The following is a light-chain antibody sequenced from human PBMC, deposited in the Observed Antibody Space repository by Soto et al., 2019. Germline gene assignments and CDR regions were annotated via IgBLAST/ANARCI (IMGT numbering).Light chain of an antibody. Sequence: QSALTQPASVSGSPGQSITISCTGTSSDVGGYNLVSWYQQHPGKAPKVMIYEGSKRPSGASNRFSGSKSGNTAFLTISGLQAEDEADYYCCSYAGSSTLVFGGGTKVTVL. J-gene: IGLJ2*01. CDR2: EGS. V-gene: IGLV2-23*01. CDR1: SSDVGGYNL. CDR3: CSYAGSSTLV.